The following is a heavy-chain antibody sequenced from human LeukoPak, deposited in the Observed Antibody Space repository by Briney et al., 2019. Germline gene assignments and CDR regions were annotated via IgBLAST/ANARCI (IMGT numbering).Heavy chain of an antibody. D-gene: IGHD6-19*01. Sequence: GVSLRLSCAASGFTFSSYAMSWVRQAPGKGLEWDSAISGSGGSTYYADSVKGRFTISRDNSKNTLYLQMNSLRAEDTAVYYCANDEDPGSQWLVPGYFQHWGQGTLVTVSS. CDR1: GFTFSSYA. CDR3: ANDEDPGSQWLVPGYFQH. J-gene: IGHJ1*01. CDR2: ISGSGGST. V-gene: IGHV3-23*01.